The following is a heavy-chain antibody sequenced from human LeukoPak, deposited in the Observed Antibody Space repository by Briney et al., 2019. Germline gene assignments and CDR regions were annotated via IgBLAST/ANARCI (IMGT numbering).Heavy chain of an antibody. J-gene: IGHJ4*02. CDR3: ARFYGSGSYDLDY. D-gene: IGHD3-10*01. Sequence: GESLQISCKGSGYSFTSCWIGWVRQMPGKGLEWMGIIYPADSDTRYSPSFQGQVTISADKSISTAYLQWSSLEASDTAIYYCARFYGSGSYDLDYWGQGTLATVSS. CDR1: GYSFTSCW. CDR2: IYPADSDT. V-gene: IGHV5-51*01.